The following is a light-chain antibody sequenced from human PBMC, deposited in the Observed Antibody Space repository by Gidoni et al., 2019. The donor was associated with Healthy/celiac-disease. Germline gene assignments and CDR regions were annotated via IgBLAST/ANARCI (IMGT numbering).Light chain of an antibody. CDR3: QQYGSSPQT. CDR1: QSVSSSY. Sequence: EIVLTQSPGTLSLSPGERATLSCRASQSVSSSYLAWYQQKPGQAPRLRIYGASSRATGIPDRFSGSGSGTDFTSTISRLEPEDFAVYYCQQYGSSPQTFGGGTKVEIK. V-gene: IGKV3-20*01. J-gene: IGKJ4*01. CDR2: GAS.